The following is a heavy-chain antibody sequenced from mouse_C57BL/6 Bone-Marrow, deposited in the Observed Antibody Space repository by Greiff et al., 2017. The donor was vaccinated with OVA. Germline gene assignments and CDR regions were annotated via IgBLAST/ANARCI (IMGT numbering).Heavy chain of an antibody. CDR1: GFHIKDDY. D-gene: IGHD1-1*01. J-gene: IGHJ4*01. CDR2: IDPENGDT. Sequence: DVKLQESGAELVRPGASVKLSCTASGFHIKDDYMHWVKQRPEQGLEWIGWIDPENGDTEYASKFQGKATITADTSSNTAYLQLSSLTSEDTAVYYCTTCSSYHYYAMDYWGQGTSVTVSS. V-gene: IGHV14-4*01. CDR3: TTCSSYHYYAMDY.